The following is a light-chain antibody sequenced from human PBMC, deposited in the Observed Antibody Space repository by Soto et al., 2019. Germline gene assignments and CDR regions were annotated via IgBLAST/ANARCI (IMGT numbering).Light chain of an antibody. J-gene: IGLJ1*01. V-gene: IGLV2-14*01. CDR1: SSDVGGYNY. CDR3: NSYSSSTTLYL. Sequence: QSVLTQPASVSGSPGQSITISCTGTSSDVGGYNYVSWYQQHPGKAPKLMISDVSNRPSGVSIRFSGSKSGNTASLTISGLQAEDEADYYCNSYSSSTTLYLFGTGTKVTV. CDR2: DVS.